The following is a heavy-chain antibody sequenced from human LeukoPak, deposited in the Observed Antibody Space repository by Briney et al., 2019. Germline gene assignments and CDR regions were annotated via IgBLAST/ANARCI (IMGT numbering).Heavy chain of an antibody. V-gene: IGHV4-39*01. CDR2: IYYSGST. Sequence: PSETLSLTCTVSGGSISSSSYYWGWIRQPPGKGLEWIGSIYYSGSTYYNPSLKSRVTISVDTSKNQFSLKLSSVTAADTAVYYCARQRIVGYYDSSGPMEDAFGIWGQGTMVTVSS. J-gene: IGHJ3*02. CDR1: GGSISSSSYY. CDR3: ARQRIVGYYDSSGPMEDAFGI. D-gene: IGHD3-22*01.